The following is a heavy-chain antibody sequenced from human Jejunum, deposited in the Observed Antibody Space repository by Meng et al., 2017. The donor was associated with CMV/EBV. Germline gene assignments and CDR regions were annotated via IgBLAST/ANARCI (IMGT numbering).Heavy chain of an antibody. Sequence: QITLKESGPPLVKPTPTLTLTCTFSGFSLTTSGVGVGWIRQPPGKALEWLALIYWDDDKRYSPSLKSRLAITKDTSKNQVVLTMTNLDPVDTAIYYCAHRPTTGWFFDYWGQGTLVTVSS. J-gene: IGHJ4*02. CDR1: GFSLTTSGVG. V-gene: IGHV2-5*02. D-gene: IGHD4-11*01. CDR3: AHRPTTGWFFDY. CDR2: IYWDDDK.